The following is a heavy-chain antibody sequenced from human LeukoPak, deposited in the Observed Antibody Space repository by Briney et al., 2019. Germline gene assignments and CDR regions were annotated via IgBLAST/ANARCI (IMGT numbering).Heavy chain of an antibody. CDR3: AKDSIAAAGTFDP. CDR2: ISGSGGST. J-gene: IGHJ5*02. D-gene: IGHD6-13*01. CDR1: GFTFRNYA. V-gene: IGHV3-23*01. Sequence: GGSLRLSCAASGFTFRNYAMHWVRQAPGKGLEWVSAISGSGGSTYYADSVKGRFTISRDNSKNTLYLQMNSLRAEDTAVYYCAKDSIAAAGTFDPWGQGTLVTVSS.